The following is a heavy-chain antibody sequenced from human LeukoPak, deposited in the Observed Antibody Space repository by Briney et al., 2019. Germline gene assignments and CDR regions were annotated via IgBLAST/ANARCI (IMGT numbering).Heavy chain of an antibody. CDR3: ARDPGIAAARSFDI. V-gene: IGHV4-61*02. D-gene: IGHD6-13*01. Sequence: SETLSLTCTVSGGSIRSGSYYWSWIRQPAGKGLEWIGRIYTSGSTNYNPSLKSRVTISVDTSKNQFSLKLSSVTAADTAVYYCARDPGIAAARSFDIWGQGTMVTVSS. J-gene: IGHJ3*02. CDR1: GGSIRSGSYY. CDR2: IYTSGST.